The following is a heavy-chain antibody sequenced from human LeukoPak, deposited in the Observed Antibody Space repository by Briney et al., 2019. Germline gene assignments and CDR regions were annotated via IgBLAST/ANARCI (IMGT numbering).Heavy chain of an antibody. V-gene: IGHV3-43*01. Sequence: GGSLRLSCAASGFSFAGYTMHWVRQAPGKGLEWVSLISWNGYSTSYGDSVKGRFTISRDNNKDSLYLQMSSLRTEDTALYYCARDSSGSLDYWGQGTLVTVSS. CDR1: GFSFAGYT. CDR3: ARDSSGSLDY. CDR2: ISWNGYST. J-gene: IGHJ4*02. D-gene: IGHD1-26*01.